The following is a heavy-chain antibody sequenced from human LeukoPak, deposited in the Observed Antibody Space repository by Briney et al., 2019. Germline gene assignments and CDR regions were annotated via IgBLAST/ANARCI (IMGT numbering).Heavy chain of an antibody. V-gene: IGHV1-2*06. CDR1: GYTFTSYG. D-gene: IGHD3-22*01. Sequence: ASVKVSCKASGYTFTSYGISWVRQAPGQGLEWMGRINPNSGGTNYAQKFQGRVTMTRDTSISTAYMELSRLRSDDTAVYYCARDPAGWYYDSSGYSEDYWGQGTLVTVSS. CDR2: INPNSGGT. CDR3: ARDPAGWYYDSSGYSEDY. J-gene: IGHJ4*02.